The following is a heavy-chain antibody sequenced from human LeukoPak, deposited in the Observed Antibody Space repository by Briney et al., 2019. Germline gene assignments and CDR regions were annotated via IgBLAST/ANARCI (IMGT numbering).Heavy chain of an antibody. CDR3: ARDHPAPGQFFDY. D-gene: IGHD6-13*01. J-gene: IGHJ4*02. CDR2: ISSDGSST. V-gene: IGHV3-74*01. CDR1: GFTFSDYW. Sequence: GGSLRLSCAASGFTFSDYWMHWVRQAPGKGLVWVSRISSDGSSTSYADSVKGRFTVSRDNAKNTLYLQMNSLRAEDTAVFYCARDHPAPGQFFDYWGQGTLVTVSS.